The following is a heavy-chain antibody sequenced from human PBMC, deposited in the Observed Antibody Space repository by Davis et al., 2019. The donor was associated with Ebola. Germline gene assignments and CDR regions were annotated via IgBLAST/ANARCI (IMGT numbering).Heavy chain of an antibody. J-gene: IGHJ6*04. CDR1: GFTFSSYG. V-gene: IGHV3-33*01. CDR2: IWYDGSNK. CDR3: ARADYGSGSSYGMDV. D-gene: IGHD3-10*01. Sequence: GESLKISCAASGFTFSSYGMHWVRQAPGKGLEWVAVIWYDGSNKYYADSVKGRFTISRDNAKNSLYLQMNSLRDEDTAMYYCARADYGSGSSYGMDVWGKGTTVTVSS.